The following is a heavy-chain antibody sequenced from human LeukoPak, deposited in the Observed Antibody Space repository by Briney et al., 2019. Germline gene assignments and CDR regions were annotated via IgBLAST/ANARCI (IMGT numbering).Heavy chain of an antibody. CDR3: AREEDTAMVPFDY. CDR2: INPNSGGT. J-gene: IGHJ4*02. CDR1: GYTFTGYY. D-gene: IGHD5-18*01. Sequence: ASVKVSCKASGYTFTGYYMHWVLQAPGQGLEWLGWINPNSGGTNYAQKFQGRVTMTRDTSISTAYMELSRLRSDDTAVYYCAREEDTAMVPFDYWGQGTLVTVSS. V-gene: IGHV1-2*02.